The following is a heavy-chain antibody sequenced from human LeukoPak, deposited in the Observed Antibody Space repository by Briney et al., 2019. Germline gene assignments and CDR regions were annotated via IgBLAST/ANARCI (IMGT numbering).Heavy chain of an antibody. CDR1: GFTFSSYS. CDR2: ISSSSSYI. Sequence: GGSLRLSCAASGFTFSSYSMNWVRQAPGKGLEWVSSISSSSSYIYYADSVKGRFTISRDNAKNSLYLQMNSLRAEDTAVYYCARDGRYCSGGNCYEVDYYYYMDVWGKGTTVTVSS. J-gene: IGHJ6*03. D-gene: IGHD2-15*01. V-gene: IGHV3-21*01. CDR3: ARDGRYCSGGNCYEVDYYYYMDV.